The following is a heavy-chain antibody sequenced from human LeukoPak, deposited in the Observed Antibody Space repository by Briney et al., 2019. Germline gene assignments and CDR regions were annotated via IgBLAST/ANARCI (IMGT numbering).Heavy chain of an antibody. J-gene: IGHJ3*02. D-gene: IGHD3-10*01. Sequence: SETLSLTCTVSGGSISSYYWSWIRQPAGKGLEWIGRIYTSGSTNYNPSLKSRVTMSVDTSKNQFSLKLSSVTAADTAVYSCARIAAITMVRGDAFDIWGQGTMVTVSS. CDR1: GGSISSYY. CDR3: ARIAAITMVRGDAFDI. CDR2: IYTSGST. V-gene: IGHV4-4*07.